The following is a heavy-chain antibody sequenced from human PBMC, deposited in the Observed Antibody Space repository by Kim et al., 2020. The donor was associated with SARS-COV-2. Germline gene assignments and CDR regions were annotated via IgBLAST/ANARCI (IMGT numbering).Heavy chain of an antibody. Sequence: SETLSLTCAVYGGSFSGYYWSWIRQPPGKGLEWIGEINHSGSTNYNPSLKSRVTISVDTSKNQFSLKLSSVTAADMAVYYCYFRDWFGMDVWGQGTTVTV. CDR3: YFRDWFGMDV. D-gene: IGHD3-9*01. CDR1: GGSFSGYY. CDR2: INHSGST. V-gene: IGHV4-34*01. J-gene: IGHJ6*02.